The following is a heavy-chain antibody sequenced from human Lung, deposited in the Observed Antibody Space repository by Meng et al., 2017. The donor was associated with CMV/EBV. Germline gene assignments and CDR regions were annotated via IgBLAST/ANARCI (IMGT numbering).Heavy chain of an antibody. CDR1: GYTFSTYT. V-gene: IGHV7-4-1*02. CDR2: ISTNTGTP. Sequence: QGQLVKSGSELKKPGASVKVSCKASGYTFSTYTINWVRQAHGRGLEWMGWISTNTGTPTYTQGFTGRFVFSLDASVSTAYLQISSLKAEDTAVYYCARGGNFDPWGQGTLVTVSS. D-gene: IGHD2/OR15-2a*01. CDR3: ARGGNFDP. J-gene: IGHJ5*02.